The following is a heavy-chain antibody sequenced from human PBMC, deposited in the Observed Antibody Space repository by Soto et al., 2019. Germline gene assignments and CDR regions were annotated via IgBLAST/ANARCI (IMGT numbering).Heavy chain of an antibody. Sequence: GGSLRLSCTASGFTFTNTWMSWVRQAPGKGLEWVGRIKSKNSGGTTDYAAPVKGRFTVSRDDSKNTVYLQMNSLKAEDTAVYYCTAERYCSGGSGPYYWGQGILVTVSS. CDR2: IKSKNSGGTT. D-gene: IGHD2-15*01. CDR1: GFTFTNTW. CDR3: TAERYCSGGSGPYY. V-gene: IGHV3-15*01. J-gene: IGHJ4*02.